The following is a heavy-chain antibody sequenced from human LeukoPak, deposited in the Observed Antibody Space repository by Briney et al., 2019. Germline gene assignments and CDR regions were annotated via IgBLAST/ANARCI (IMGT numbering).Heavy chain of an antibody. CDR2: TSYSGST. J-gene: IGHJ4*02. CDR1: GDSISTYF. D-gene: IGHD5-24*01. CDR3: ARTQMGYFFDY. Sequence: SETLSLTCTVSGDSISTYFWSWIRQPPGKGLEWIGYTSYSGSTNYKPSLKSRVTISVDTSKNQFSLKLSSVIAADTAVYYCARTQMGYFFDYWGQGTLVTVSS. V-gene: IGHV4-59*01.